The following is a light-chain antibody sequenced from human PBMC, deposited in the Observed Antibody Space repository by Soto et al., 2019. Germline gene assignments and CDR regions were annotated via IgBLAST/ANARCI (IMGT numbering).Light chain of an antibody. J-gene: IGLJ2*01. CDR2: EVN. CDR3: SAYAGSKNFIL. Sequence: QSALTQPASASGSPGQSVTISCTGTTSDVGGYNYVSWYQLHPDKVPKLIIYEVNKRPSGVPDRFSGSKSGSTATLTVSGLHAEDEADYFCSAYAGSKNFILFGGGTKLTVL. CDR1: TSDVGGYNY. V-gene: IGLV2-8*01.